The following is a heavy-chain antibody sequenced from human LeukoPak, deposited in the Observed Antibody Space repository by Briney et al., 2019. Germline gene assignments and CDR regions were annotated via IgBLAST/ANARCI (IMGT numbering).Heavy chain of an antibody. J-gene: IGHJ4*02. V-gene: IGHV4-39*01. Sequence: NASETLSLTCSVSGGSISTSSLYWGWIRQPPGKGLEWIGNIYYYGSTYYNPSLKSRVTMSVDTSKNQFSLKLSSVTAADTAVYYCARHGPGYSNNFDYWGQGTLVTVSS. CDR2: IYYYGST. CDR1: GGSISTSSLY. D-gene: IGHD4-11*01. CDR3: ARHGPGYSNNFDY.